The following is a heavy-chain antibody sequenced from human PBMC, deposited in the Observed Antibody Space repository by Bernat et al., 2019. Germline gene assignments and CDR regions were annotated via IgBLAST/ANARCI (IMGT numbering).Heavy chain of an antibody. Sequence: EVQLVESGGGLVQPGGSLRPSCEASGFSFSDHYMDWVRQAPGKGLERFGRIRNKANSYTTEYAASVKGRFTIARDDSKSSLILQMNSLKTEDTAVYYCTRVKGYGPDYWGQGTLVTVSS. CDR1: GFSFSDHY. D-gene: IGHD6-13*01. J-gene: IGHJ4*02. CDR2: IRNKANSYTT. CDR3: TRVKGYGPDY. V-gene: IGHV3-72*01.